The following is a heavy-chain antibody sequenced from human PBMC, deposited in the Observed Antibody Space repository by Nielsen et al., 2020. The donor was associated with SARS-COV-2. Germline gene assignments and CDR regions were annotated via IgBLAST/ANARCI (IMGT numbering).Heavy chain of an antibody. CDR2: IDPAGDT. J-gene: IGHJ2*01. CDR1: GFTFNNYD. Sequence: GESLKISCEASGFTFNNYDMHWVRQAPGAGLEWVSSIDPAGDTYYADSVKGRFTISRDNSKNTLYLQMNSLRAEDTAVYYCARAMATTYYWYFDLWGRGTLVTVSS. D-gene: IGHD5-24*01. V-gene: IGHV3-13*01. CDR3: ARAMATTYYWYFDL.